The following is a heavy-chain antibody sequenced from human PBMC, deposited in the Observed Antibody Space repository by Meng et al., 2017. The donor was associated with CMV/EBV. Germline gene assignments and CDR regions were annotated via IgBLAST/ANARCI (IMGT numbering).Heavy chain of an antibody. V-gene: IGHV3-7*01. CDR2: IKKDGSEK. J-gene: IGHJ1*01. CDR3: ARSSGPRYFQH. CDR1: GFTFSSYW. Sequence: GESLKISCAASGFTFSSYWMSWVRQAPGKGLEWVANIKKDGSEKYYVDSVKGRFTISRDNAKNSLYLQMNSLRAEDTAVYYCARSSGPRYFQHWGQGTLVTVSS.